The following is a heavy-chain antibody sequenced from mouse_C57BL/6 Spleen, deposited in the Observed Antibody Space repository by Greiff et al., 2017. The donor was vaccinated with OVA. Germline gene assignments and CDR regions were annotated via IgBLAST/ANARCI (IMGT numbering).Heavy chain of an antibody. Sequence: EVKLQQSGPGLVKPSQSLSLTCSVTGYSITSGYYWNWIRQFPGNKLEWMGYISYDGSNNYNPSLKNRISITRDTSKNQFFLKLNSVTTEDTATYYCCSNYVLMDYWGQGTSVTVSS. CDR1: GYSITSGYY. D-gene: IGHD2-5*01. V-gene: IGHV3-6*01. CDR2: ISYDGSN. J-gene: IGHJ4*01. CDR3: CSNYVLMDY.